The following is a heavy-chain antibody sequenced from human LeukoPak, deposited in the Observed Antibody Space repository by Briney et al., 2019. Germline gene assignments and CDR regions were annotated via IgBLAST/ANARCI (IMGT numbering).Heavy chain of an antibody. CDR1: GGSFNACH. V-gene: IGHV4-34*01. J-gene: IGHJ4*02. D-gene: IGHD2-15*01. CDR3: ASRPFLYCFRTYFHN. CDR2: MKQSGTP. Sequence: SETLSLTCAVYGGSFNACHWHWLRQSPAKGLEWLGEMKQSGTPRYNPSLQSRVTISVDKSKNQFSLNVRSVTAPATPVYYCASRPFLYCFRTYFHNWAQGTLVTVSS.